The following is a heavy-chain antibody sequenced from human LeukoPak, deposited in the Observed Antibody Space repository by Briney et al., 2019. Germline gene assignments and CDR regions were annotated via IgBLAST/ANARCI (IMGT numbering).Heavy chain of an antibody. CDR2: IIPIFGTA. J-gene: IGHJ4*02. Sequence: GASVKFSCKASGGTFSSYAISWVRQAPGQGLEWMGGIIPIFGTANYAQKFQGRVTITADKSTSTAYMELSSLRSEDTAVYYCARVPYSSGWYFDYWGQGTLVTVSS. CDR3: ARVPYSSGWYFDY. CDR1: GGTFSSYA. V-gene: IGHV1-69*06. D-gene: IGHD6-19*01.